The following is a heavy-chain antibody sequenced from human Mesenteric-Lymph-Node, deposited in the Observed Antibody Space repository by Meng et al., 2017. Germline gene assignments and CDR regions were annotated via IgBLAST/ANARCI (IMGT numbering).Heavy chain of an antibody. CDR2: ISPHSGGT. V-gene: IGHV1-2*06. CDR1: GYTFTASS. J-gene: IGHJ5*02. Sequence: QVQLVQSGAEDKEPGASVKVSCKVSGYTFTASSLNWVRQAPGQGLEWMGRISPHSGGTDYAQNFQGRVTLTRDTSISTAYMQMSGLTSDDTAVYYCARDPGLDRWGRGTLVTVSS. CDR3: ARDPGLDR.